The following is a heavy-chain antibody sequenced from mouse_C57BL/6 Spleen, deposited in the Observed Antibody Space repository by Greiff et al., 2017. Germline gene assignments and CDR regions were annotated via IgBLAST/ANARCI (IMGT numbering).Heavy chain of an antibody. CDR1: GFTFSSYA. CDR3: SRDQGYSTGSSYRYFDV. V-gene: IGHV5-4*01. Sequence: DVKLVESGGGLVKPGGSLKLSCAASGFTFSSYAMSWVRQTPDKRLEWVATISDGGSYTYYPDNVKGRFIISRDNAKNNLYLQMSHLKSEETAVYYCSRDQGYSTGSSYRYFDVWGTGTTVTVSS. J-gene: IGHJ1*03. CDR2: ISDGGSYT. D-gene: IGHD1-1*01.